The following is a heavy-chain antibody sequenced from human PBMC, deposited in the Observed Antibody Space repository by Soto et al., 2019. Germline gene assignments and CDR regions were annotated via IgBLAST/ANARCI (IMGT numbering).Heavy chain of an antibody. D-gene: IGHD4-17*01. V-gene: IGHV3-48*03. CDR3: ARGRGVYGDYGLDY. J-gene: IGHJ4*02. CDR2: ISSSGSTI. CDR1: GFTFSSYE. Sequence: GGSLRLSCAASGFTFSSYEMNWVRQAPGKGLEWVSYISSSGSTIYYADSVKGRFTISRDNAKNSLYLQMNSLRAEDTAVYYCARGRGVYGDYGLDYWGQGTLVTVSS.